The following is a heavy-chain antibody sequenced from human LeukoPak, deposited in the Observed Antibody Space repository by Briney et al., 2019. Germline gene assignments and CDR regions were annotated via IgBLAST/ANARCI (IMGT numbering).Heavy chain of an antibody. J-gene: IGHJ6*02. CDR1: GGSIGSYH. CDR3: ARVASKGGMDV. V-gene: IGHV4-59*01. Sequence: SETLSLTCSVSGGSIGSYHWSWIRQPPGKGLEWIGHVHYTWNAKYSPSLKSRVTISLDRSSNQFSLRLSSVSAADTAVYYCARVASKGGMDVWGQGTTVTVSS. CDR2: VHYTWNA.